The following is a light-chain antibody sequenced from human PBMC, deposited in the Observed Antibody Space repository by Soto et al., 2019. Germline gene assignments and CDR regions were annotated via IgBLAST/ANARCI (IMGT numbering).Light chain of an antibody. CDR2: DAS. Sequence: EIVLTQSAGTLSLSPGERATLSCRASQSVAKNFLAWYQQTPGQAPRLLISDASRRATGTPDRFSGSGSGTDFTLTISRLKPEDFAVYYCQQYASSPITFGQGTRLEIK. CDR3: QQYASSPIT. V-gene: IGKV3-20*01. J-gene: IGKJ5*01. CDR1: QSVAKNF.